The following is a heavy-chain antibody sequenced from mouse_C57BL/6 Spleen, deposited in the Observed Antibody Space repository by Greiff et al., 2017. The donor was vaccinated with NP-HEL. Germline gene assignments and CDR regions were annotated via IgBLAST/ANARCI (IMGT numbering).Heavy chain of an antibody. Sequence: VQLQQPGAELVMPGASVKLSCKASGYTFTSYWMHWVKQRPGQGLEWIGEIDPSDSYTNYNQKFKGKSTLTVDKSSSTAYMQLSSLTSEDSAVYYCASGYSNYFYAMDYWGQGTSVTVSS. J-gene: IGHJ4*01. CDR2: IDPSDSYT. D-gene: IGHD2-5*01. CDR1: GYTFTSYW. V-gene: IGHV1-69*01. CDR3: ASGYSNYFYAMDY.